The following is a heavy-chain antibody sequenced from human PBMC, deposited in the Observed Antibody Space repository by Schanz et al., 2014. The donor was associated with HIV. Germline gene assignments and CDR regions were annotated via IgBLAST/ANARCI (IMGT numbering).Heavy chain of an antibody. V-gene: IGHV3-33*01. CDR1: GFTFSSFG. J-gene: IGHJ4*02. CDR2: IWYDGSSK. Sequence: QVQLVESGGGVVQPGRSLRLSCAASGFTFSSFGMNWVRQAPGKGLEWVAVIWYDGSSKYYADSVKGRFTISRDNSKNTLYLQMNSLRVEDTAVYYCARGGLQWHPEWFDYWGQGTLVSVSS. CDR3: ARGGLQWHPEWFDY. D-gene: IGHD4-4*01.